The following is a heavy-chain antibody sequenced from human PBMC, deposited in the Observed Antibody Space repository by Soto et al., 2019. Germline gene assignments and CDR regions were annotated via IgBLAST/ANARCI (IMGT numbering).Heavy chain of an antibody. J-gene: IGHJ5*02. D-gene: IGHD3-22*01. CDR3: ARDSTTGLYDTSGFGWFDP. CDR2: IYHSGST. CDR1: GGSISIYY. V-gene: IGHV4-59*01. Sequence: SETLSLTCTVSGGSISIYYWNWIRQPPGKGLEWIGYIYHSGSTNYNPSLKSRVNISVDTSKNLFSLKLTSVTAADTAVYYCARDSTTGLYDTSGFGWFDPWGQGTLVTVSS.